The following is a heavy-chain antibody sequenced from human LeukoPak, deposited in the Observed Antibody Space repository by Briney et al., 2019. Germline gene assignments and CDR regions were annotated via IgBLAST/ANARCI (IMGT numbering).Heavy chain of an antibody. CDR3: ARTYCSSTSCYEAYFDY. CDR2: IYYSGST. V-gene: IGHV4-30-4*01. Sequence: SETLSLTCTVSGGSISSGDYYWSWIRQPPGKGLEWIGYIYYSGSTYYNPSLKSRVTISVDTSKNQFSLKLSSVTAADTAVYYCARTYCSSTSCYEAYFDYWGQGTLVTVSS. D-gene: IGHD2-2*01. J-gene: IGHJ4*02. CDR1: GGSISSGDYY.